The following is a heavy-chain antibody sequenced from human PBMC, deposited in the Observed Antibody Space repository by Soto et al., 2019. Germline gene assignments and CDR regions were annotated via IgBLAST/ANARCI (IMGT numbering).Heavy chain of an antibody. D-gene: IGHD6-6*01. CDR2: LYDSGST. Sequence: SETLSLTCAVSGDSISRGGYSWTWIRQPPGTALEWMGNLYDSGSTSYNPSLKSRVTMSVDTSKNQFSLRLSSGTAADTAVYFCARGSSSYYDYGMEVWGQGTTVTVSS. CDR3: ARGSSSYYDYGMEV. V-gene: IGHV4-30-2*01. J-gene: IGHJ6*02. CDR1: GDSISRGGYS.